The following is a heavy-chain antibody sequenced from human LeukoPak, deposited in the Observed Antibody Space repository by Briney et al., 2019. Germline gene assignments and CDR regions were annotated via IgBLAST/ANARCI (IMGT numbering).Heavy chain of an antibody. Sequence: GRSLRLSCAASGFTFSSYAMHWVRQAPGKGLEWVAVISYDGSNKYYADSVKGRFTISRDNSKNTLYLQMNSLRAEDTAVYYCARERSRYDSSGSPHCWGQGTLVTVSS. D-gene: IGHD3-22*01. CDR1: GFTFSSYA. J-gene: IGHJ4*02. CDR2: ISYDGSNK. V-gene: IGHV3-30-3*01. CDR3: ARERSRYDSSGSPHC.